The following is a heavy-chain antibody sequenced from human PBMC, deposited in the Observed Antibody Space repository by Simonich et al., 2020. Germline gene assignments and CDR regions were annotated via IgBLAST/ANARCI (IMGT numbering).Heavy chain of an antibody. CDR3: ARDGLGTAYYYYMDV. J-gene: IGHJ6*03. CDR1: GFTFSSYW. D-gene: IGHD7-27*01. V-gene: IGHV3-7*01. Sequence: EVQLVESGGGLVQPGGSLRLSCAASGFTFSSYWMSWVRQAPGKGLEWVANIKQDGSEKYYVDSVKGRVTNPRANAKNSMYLQMNSLRAEDTAVYYCARDGLGTAYYYYMDVWGKGTTVTVSS. CDR2: IKQDGSEK.